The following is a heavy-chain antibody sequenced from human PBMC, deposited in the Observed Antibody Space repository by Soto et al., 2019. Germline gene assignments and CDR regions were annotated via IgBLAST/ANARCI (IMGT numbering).Heavy chain of an antibody. CDR2: IYYSGST. CDR3: ARVMGYDFWSGYYRRDYYYYYGMDV. J-gene: IGHJ6*02. CDR1: GGSISSYY. V-gene: IGHV4-59*01. D-gene: IGHD3-3*01. Sequence: SSETLSLTCTVSGGSISSYYWSWIRQPPGKGLEWIGYIYYSGSTNYNPSLKSRVTISVDTSKNQFSLKLSSVTAADTAVYYCARVMGYDFWSGYYRRDYYYYYGMDVWGQGTTVTVSS.